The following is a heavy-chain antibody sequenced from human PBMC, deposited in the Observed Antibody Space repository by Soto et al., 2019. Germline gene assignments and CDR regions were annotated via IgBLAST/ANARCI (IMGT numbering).Heavy chain of an antibody. D-gene: IGHD3-3*01. CDR2: ISGSGGST. CDR3: AKVSAITIFGVVPSPYFDY. Sequence: GGSLRLSCAASGFTFISYAMSWVLQAPWKGLEWVSAISGSGGSTYYADSVKGRFTISRDNSKNTLYLQMNSLRAEDTAVYYCAKVSAITIFGVVPSPYFDYWGQGTLVTVSS. V-gene: IGHV3-23*01. CDR1: GFTFISYA. J-gene: IGHJ4*02.